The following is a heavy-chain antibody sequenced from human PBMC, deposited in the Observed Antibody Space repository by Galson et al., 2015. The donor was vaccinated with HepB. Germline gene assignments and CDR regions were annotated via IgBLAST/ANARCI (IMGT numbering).Heavy chain of an antibody. D-gene: IGHD1-26*01. Sequence: SLRLSCAASGFTFSSYWMSWVRQAPGKGLEWVANIKQDGSEKYYVDSVKGRFTISRDNAKNSLYLQMNSLRAEDTAVYYCARDAPEWELRGGGAFDIWGQGTMVTVSS. V-gene: IGHV3-7*03. CDR2: IKQDGSEK. CDR1: GFTFSSYW. J-gene: IGHJ3*02. CDR3: ARDAPEWELRGGGAFDI.